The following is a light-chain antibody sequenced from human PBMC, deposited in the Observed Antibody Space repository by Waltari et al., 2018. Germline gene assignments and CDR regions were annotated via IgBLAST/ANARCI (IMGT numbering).Light chain of an antibody. Sequence: TQSPATLSVSPGERATLSCRASRSISSDLAWYQQKPGQAPRLLIYGASTRATGIPARFSGSGSGTEFTLTISSLQSEDFAVYYCQQYNNWPETFGQGTKVEIK. CDR2: GAS. J-gene: IGKJ1*01. CDR3: QQYNNWPET. CDR1: RSISSD. V-gene: IGKV3-15*01.